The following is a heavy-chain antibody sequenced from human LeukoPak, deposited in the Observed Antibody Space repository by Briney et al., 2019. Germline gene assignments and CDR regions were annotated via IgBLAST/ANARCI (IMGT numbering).Heavy chain of an antibody. CDR2: IKHDGSEK. CDR1: GFTFNNFW. CDR3: AKDATHCSGGSCYSQGYYYYYYMDV. J-gene: IGHJ6*03. Sequence: GGSLRLSCAASGFTFNNFWMTWVRQAPGKGLEWVANIKHDGSEKFYVDSVKGRFTISRDNAKNSLYLQMNGLRAEDTAVYYCAKDATHCSGGSCYSQGYYYYYYMDVWGKGTTVTVSS. D-gene: IGHD2-15*01. V-gene: IGHV3-7*04.